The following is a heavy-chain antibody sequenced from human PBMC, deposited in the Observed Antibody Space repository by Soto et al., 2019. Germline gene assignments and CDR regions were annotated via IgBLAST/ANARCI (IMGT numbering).Heavy chain of an antibody. CDR1: GGTFSSYA. J-gene: IGHJ4*02. Sequence: SVKVSCKASGGTFSSYAISWVRQAPGQGLEWMGGIIPIFGTANYAQKFQGRVTITADESTSTAYMELSSLRSEDTAVYYCARLPSLNTYYYDSSGHWGQGTLVTVSS. V-gene: IGHV1-69*13. D-gene: IGHD3-22*01. CDR2: IIPIFGTA. CDR3: ARLPSLNTYYYDSSGH.